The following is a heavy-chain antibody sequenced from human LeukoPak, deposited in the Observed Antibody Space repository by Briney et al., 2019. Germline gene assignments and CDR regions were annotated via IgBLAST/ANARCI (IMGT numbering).Heavy chain of an antibody. V-gene: IGHV4-34*01. D-gene: IGHD3-22*01. CDR2: INHSGST. CDR3: AWRATYYYDSSGYSTFDY. CDR1: GGSFSGYY. Sequence: SETLSLTCAVYGGSFSGYYWSWLRQPPGKGLEWVGEINHSGSTNYNPSLKSRVTISVDTSKNQFSLKLSSVTAADTAVYYCAWRATYYYDSSGYSTFDYWGQGTLVTVSS. J-gene: IGHJ4*02.